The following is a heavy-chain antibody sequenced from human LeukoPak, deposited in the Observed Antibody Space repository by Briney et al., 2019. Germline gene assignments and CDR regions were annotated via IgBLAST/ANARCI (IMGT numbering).Heavy chain of an antibody. D-gene: IGHD3-10*01. J-gene: IGHJ4*02. V-gene: IGHV3-30*02. CDR1: GFTFSSYG. CDR3: ARVGGWFGELLC. CDR2: IRYDGSNK. Sequence: GGSLRLSCAASGFTFSSYGMHWVRQAPGKGLEWVAFIRYDGSNKYYADSVKGRFTISRDNSKNTLYLQTNSLRAEDTAVYYCARVGGWFGELLCWGQGTLVTVSS.